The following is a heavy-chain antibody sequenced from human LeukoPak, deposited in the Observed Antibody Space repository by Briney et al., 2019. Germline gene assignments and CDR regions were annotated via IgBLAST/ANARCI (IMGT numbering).Heavy chain of an antibody. V-gene: IGHV4-59*01. Sequence: SETLSLTCTVSGGSISSYYWSWIRQPPGKGLEWIGYIYYSGSTNYNPSLKSRVTISVDTSKNQFSLKLSSVTAADTAVYYCARDRRYDSDYFDYWGQGTLVTVSS. J-gene: IGHJ4*02. CDR2: IYYSGST. CDR3: ARDRRYDSDYFDY. D-gene: IGHD5-12*01. CDR1: GGSISSYY.